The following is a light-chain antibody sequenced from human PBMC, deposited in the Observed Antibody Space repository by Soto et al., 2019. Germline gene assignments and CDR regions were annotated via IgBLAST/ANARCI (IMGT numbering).Light chain of an antibody. CDR2: GAS. V-gene: IGKV3-20*01. CDR1: QSVSSSS. CDR3: QPYGSSPPNT. J-gene: IGKJ5*01. Sequence: EFVLTQSPGTLSLSPGEGATLSCRASQSVSSSSLAWYQQKPGQAPRLLIYGASNRATGIPDRFSGSGSGADFPLIISRLEPEDFAVYYCQPYGSSPPNTFGQGTRLEIK.